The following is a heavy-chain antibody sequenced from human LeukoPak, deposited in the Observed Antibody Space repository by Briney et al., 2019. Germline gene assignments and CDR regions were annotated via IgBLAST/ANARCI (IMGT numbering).Heavy chain of an antibody. CDR2: IYYSGST. CDR1: DGSISSGDYY. V-gene: IGHV4-30-4*01. J-gene: IGHJ3*02. D-gene: IGHD1-26*01. Sequence: SETLSLTCTVSDGSISSGDYYWSWIRQPPGKGLEWIGYIYYSGSTYYNPSLKSRVTISVDTSKNQFSLKLSSVTAADTAVYYCARDRMVGATGKDAFDIWGQGTMVTVSS. CDR3: ARDRMVGATGKDAFDI.